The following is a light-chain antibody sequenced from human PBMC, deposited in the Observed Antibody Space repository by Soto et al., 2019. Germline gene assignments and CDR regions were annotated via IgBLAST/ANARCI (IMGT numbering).Light chain of an antibody. J-gene: IGLJ1*01. CDR3: SSYTSSSPSDYV. CDR2: DVS. Sequence: QSALTQPASVSGSPGQSITISCTGTSSDVGGYNYVSWYQQHPGKAPKLMIYDVSNRPSGVSNRFSGSKSGNTASLTISGLQAEDEADYYCSSYTSSSPSDYVFGTGTKLTVL. V-gene: IGLV2-14*01. CDR1: SSDVGGYNY.